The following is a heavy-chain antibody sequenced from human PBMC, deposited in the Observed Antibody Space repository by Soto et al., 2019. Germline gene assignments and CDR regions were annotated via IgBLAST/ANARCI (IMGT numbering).Heavy chain of an antibody. CDR1: GYTFTSYV. D-gene: IGHD1-1*01. Sequence: ASVKVSCKASGYTFTSYVIIWVRQAPGQGLEWMGWISAHNGNTDYAQKLQGRVIVTRDTSTSTAYMELRSLRSDDTAVYYCARGRYGDYWGQGALVTVSS. V-gene: IGHV1-18*01. CDR2: ISAHNGNT. CDR3: ARGRYGDY. J-gene: IGHJ4*02.